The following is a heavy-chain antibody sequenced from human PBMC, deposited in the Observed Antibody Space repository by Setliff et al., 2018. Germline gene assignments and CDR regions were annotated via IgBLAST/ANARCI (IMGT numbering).Heavy chain of an antibody. V-gene: IGHV4-30-4*08. Sequence: PSETLSLTCTVSGGSFNSANYYWNWIRQPPGKGLEWIGFIFSSGTTSYNPSLMSRVFVSIDTSQNQVSLRLSSVTAADTAVYYCVRGANDILTTYALDIWGEGTMVTV. J-gene: IGHJ3*02. CDR1: GGSFNSANYY. D-gene: IGHD3-9*01. CDR3: VRGANDILTTYALDI. CDR2: IFSSGTT.